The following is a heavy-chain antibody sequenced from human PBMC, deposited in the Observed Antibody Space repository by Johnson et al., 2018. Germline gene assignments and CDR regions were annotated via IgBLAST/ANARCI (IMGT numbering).Heavy chain of an antibody. J-gene: IGHJ5*02. V-gene: IGHV3-21*01. CDR2: INNSSYSYI. Sequence: VQLVQSGGGLVKPGGSLRLSCAASGVSLSNYDMHWVRQVTGKGLEWVSFINNSSYSYIYYADSVKGRFTISRDNAKNTLYLQMNNLRVDDTAGYHCAKSDYFDPWGQGTLVTVSS. CDR3: AKSDYFDP. CDR1: GVSLSNYD. D-gene: IGHD4-11*01.